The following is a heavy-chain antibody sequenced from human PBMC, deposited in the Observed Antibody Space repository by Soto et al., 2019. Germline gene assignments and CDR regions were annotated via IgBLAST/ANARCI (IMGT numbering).Heavy chain of an antibody. Sequence: QVQLVESGGGVVQPGRSLRLSCAASGFTFSNYGIHWVRQAPGKGLEWVAVISYDGSSKFYADSVKGRFTISRDNSKNTVYLQMNSLRVEDTAVYYCVKDLQAAPCYYGMDVWGQGTTVTVSS. CDR3: VKDLQAAPCYYGMDV. D-gene: IGHD6-6*01. CDR2: ISYDGSSK. V-gene: IGHV3-30*18. J-gene: IGHJ6*02. CDR1: GFTFSNYG.